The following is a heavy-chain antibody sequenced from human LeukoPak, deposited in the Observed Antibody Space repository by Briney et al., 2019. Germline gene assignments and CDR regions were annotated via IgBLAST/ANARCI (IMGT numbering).Heavy chain of an antibody. J-gene: IGHJ5*02. V-gene: IGHV4-34*01. CDR2: INHSGST. D-gene: IGHD6-19*01. Sequence: PSETLSLTCAVYGGSFSGYYWSWIRQPPGKGLEWIGEINHSGSTNYNPSLESRVTISVDTSKNQFSLKLSSVTAADTAVYYCARGNPSGWYLFHWFDPWGQGTLVTVSS. CDR3: ARGNPSGWYLFHWFDP. CDR1: GGSFSGYY.